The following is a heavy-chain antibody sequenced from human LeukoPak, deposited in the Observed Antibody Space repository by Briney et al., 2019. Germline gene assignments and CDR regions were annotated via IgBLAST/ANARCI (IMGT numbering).Heavy chain of an antibody. D-gene: IGHD3-22*01. CDR3: ACGGYYDSSGYPDPHFDY. J-gene: IGHJ4*02. CDR1: GFTFSSFW. Sequence: GGSLRLSCAASGFTFSSFWLSWVRQAPGKGLEWVANIKQDGSDKNYVDSVKGRFTISRDNAKDSLYLQMNSLRAEDAAVYYCACGGYYDSSGYPDPHFDYWGRGTLVTVSS. CDR2: IKQDGSDK. V-gene: IGHV3-7*01.